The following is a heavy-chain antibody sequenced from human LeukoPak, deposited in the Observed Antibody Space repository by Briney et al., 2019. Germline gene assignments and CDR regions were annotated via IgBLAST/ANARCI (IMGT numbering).Heavy chain of an antibody. V-gene: IGHV4-39*07. Sequence: SETLSLTCTVSSGSISDSNFYWGWIRQPPGKGLEWIGSIFYSGSTDYNPSLKSRVTISVDLSKNQFSLKMSSVTAADTAVYFCARGGPPGYYYDYYMDVWGKGTTVTISS. CDR2: IFYSGST. J-gene: IGHJ6*03. CDR3: ARGGPPGYYYDYYMDV. CDR1: SGSISDSNFY.